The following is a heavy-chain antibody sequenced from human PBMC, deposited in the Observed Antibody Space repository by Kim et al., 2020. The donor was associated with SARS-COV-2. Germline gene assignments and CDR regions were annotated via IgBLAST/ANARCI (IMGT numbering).Heavy chain of an antibody. CDR1: GGSFSGYY. CDR3: AREGYSGYDFDY. CDR2: INHSGST. Sequence: SETLSLTCAVYGGSFSGYYWSWIRQPPGKGLEWIGEINHSGSTNYNPSLKSRVTISVDTSKNQFSLKLSSVTAADTAVYYCAREGYSGYDFDYWGQGTLVTVSS. D-gene: IGHD5-12*01. V-gene: IGHV4-34*01. J-gene: IGHJ4*02.